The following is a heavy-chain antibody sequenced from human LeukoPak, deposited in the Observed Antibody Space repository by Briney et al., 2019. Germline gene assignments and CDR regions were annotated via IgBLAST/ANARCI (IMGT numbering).Heavy chain of an antibody. V-gene: IGHV3-23*01. J-gene: IGHJ4*02. D-gene: IGHD3-22*01. CDR2: ISGSGGST. CDR3: AKDLPDSSGYYYGY. CDR1: GFTFSSYA. Sequence: GGSLRLSCAASGFTFSSYAMSWVRQAPGKGLEWVSAISGSGGSTYHADSVKGRFTMSRDNSKNTLYLQMNSLRAEDTAVYSCAKDLPDSSGYYYGYWGQGTLVTVSS.